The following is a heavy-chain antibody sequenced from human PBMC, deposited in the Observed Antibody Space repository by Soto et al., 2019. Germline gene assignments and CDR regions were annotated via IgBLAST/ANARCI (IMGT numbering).Heavy chain of an antibody. CDR1: GGSISSSNW. Sequence: VQLRQSGPGLVKPSGTLSLTCTVSGGSISSSNWWTWVRQAPGKGLEGFGETYHVGMPSYNPSLTIQFSILLVKSNNRFFFNLNSLTVADGAMYYCATLPARVVVSVLPTPTWGQGTQVTVSA. D-gene: IGHD2-21*01. V-gene: IGHV4-4*02. CDR2: TYHVGMP. CDR3: ATLPARVVVSVLPTPT. J-gene: IGHJ4*02.